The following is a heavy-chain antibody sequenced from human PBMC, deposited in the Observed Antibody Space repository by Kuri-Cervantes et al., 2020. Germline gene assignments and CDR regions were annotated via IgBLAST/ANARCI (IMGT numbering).Heavy chain of an antibody. J-gene: IGHJ6*02. CDR3: AKNSPEIWFGELLYPFYYYGMDV. Sequence: GESLKISCAASGFTFSSYGMHWVRQAPGKGLEWVAVISYDGSNKYYADSVKGRFTISRDNSKNTLYLQMNSLRAEETAVYYCAKNSPEIWFGELLYPFYYYGMDVWGQGTTVTVSS. D-gene: IGHD3-10*01. CDR2: ISYDGSNK. CDR1: GFTFSSYG. V-gene: IGHV3-30*18.